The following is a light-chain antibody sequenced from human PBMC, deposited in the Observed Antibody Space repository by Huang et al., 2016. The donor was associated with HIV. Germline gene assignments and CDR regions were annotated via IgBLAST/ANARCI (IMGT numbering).Light chain of an antibody. CDR1: QSVYASSTSKVY. CDR2: WAS. Sequence: DIIMSQSPESLTVSLGERATLNCRSSQSVYASSTSKVYMAWFQQKPGQRPKLLLFWASSREVGVPDRFSGSGSGTHFTLTIANLQPEDAAIYYCQQYYSLPQTFGQGTRV. V-gene: IGKV4-1*01. J-gene: IGKJ1*01. CDR3: QQYYSLPQT.